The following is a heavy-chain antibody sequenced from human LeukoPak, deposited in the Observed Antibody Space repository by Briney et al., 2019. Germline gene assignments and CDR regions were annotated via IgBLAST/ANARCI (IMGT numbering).Heavy chain of an antibody. CDR2: FDPEDGET. CDR3: AAIPSRVAVARPFDY. CDR1: GYTLTELS. Sequence: ASVKVSCKVAGYTLTELSMHWVRQAPGKGLEWMGGFDPEDGETIYAQKFQGRVAMTEDTSTDTAYMELSSLRSEDTAVYYCAAIPSRVAVARPFDYWGQGTLVIVSS. J-gene: IGHJ4*02. D-gene: IGHD6-19*01. V-gene: IGHV1-24*01.